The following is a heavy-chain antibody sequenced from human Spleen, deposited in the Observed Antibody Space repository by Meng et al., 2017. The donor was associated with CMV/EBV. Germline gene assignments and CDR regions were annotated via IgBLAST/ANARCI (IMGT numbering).Heavy chain of an antibody. CDR2: INHSGST. J-gene: IGHJ4*02. Sequence: GYYWSWIRQPPGKGLEWIGEINHSGSTNYNPSLKSRVTISVDTSKNQFSLKLSSVTAADTAVYYCARTNTLYYDILTGYLRGGYFDYWGQGTLVTVSS. D-gene: IGHD3-9*01. CDR1: GYY. V-gene: IGHV4-34*01. CDR3: ARTNTLYYDILTGYLRGGYFDY.